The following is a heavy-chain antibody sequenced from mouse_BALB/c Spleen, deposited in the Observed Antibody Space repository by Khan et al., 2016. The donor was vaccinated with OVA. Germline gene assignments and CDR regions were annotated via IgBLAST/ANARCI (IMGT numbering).Heavy chain of an antibody. J-gene: IGHJ2*01. CDR2: IYPGTDNT. Sequence: QVQLKQSGAELVRPGTSVELSCKTSGYIFTSYWIHWVRQRTGQGLEWIARIYPGTDNTYYNEKLKDRATLTADRSSSTAYMQLTSLKSEDSAVYFCAREEALYYFDYWGQGTTLTVSS. V-gene: IGHV1-76*01. D-gene: IGHD3-2*02. CDR1: GYIFTSYW. CDR3: AREEALYYFDY.